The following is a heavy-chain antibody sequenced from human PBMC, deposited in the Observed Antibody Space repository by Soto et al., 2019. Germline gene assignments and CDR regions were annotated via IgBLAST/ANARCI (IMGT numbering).Heavy chain of an antibody. D-gene: IGHD5-12*01. J-gene: IGHJ4*02. CDR2: IYYSGST. Sequence: QLQLQESGPGLVKPSETLSLTCTVSVGSISSSSYYWGWIRQPPGKGLEWIGSIYYSGSTYYNPSLKSRVTISVDTSKNQFSLKLSSVTAADTAVYYCARLGMATIDYWGQGTLVTVSS. V-gene: IGHV4-39*01. CDR1: VGSISSSSYY. CDR3: ARLGMATIDY.